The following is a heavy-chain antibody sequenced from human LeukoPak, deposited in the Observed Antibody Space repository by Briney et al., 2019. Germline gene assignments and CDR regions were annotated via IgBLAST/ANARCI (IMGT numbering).Heavy chain of an antibody. Sequence: GGSLRLSCAASGFTLSSYGMHWVRQAPGKGLEWVAVISYDGSNKYYADSVKGRFTISRDNSKNTLYLQMNSLRAEDTAVYYCARAGSSWYFDYWGQGTLVTVSS. D-gene: IGHD6-13*01. J-gene: IGHJ4*02. CDR2: ISYDGSNK. CDR3: ARAGSSWYFDY. CDR1: GFTLSSYG. V-gene: IGHV3-30*03.